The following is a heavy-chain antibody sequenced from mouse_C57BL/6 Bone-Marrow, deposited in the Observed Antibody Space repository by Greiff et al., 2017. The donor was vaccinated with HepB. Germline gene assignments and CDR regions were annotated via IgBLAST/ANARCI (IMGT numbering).Heavy chain of an antibody. CDR2: IYPGNSDT. J-gene: IGHJ3*01. D-gene: IGHD2-14*01. CDR3: TSIGYPAWFAY. CDR1: GSTFTSYW. Sequence: EVQRVESGTVLARPGASVKMSCKTSGSTFTSYWMNWVKQRPGQGLEWIGAIYPGNSDTSYNQKFKGKAKLTAVTSASTAYMELSSLTNEDSAVYYCTSIGYPAWFAYWGQGTLVTVSA. V-gene: IGHV1-5*01.